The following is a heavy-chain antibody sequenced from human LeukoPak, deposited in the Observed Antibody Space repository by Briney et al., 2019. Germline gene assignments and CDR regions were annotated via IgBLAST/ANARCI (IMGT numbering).Heavy chain of an antibody. Sequence: PGGSLRLSCAASGFTFSTYSMNWLRLAPGKGLEWVSSISPDSNYKYYVDSVKGRFTISRDNAKSSLYLQMNSLSAEDTAVYYCARAQKYSYDAFDIWGQGTMVTVSS. D-gene: IGHD4-11*01. CDR2: ISPDSNYK. V-gene: IGHV3-21*01. CDR1: GFTFSTYS. J-gene: IGHJ3*02. CDR3: ARAQKYSYDAFDI.